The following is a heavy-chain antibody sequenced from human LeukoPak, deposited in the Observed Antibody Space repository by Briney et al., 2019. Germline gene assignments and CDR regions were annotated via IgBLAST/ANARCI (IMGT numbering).Heavy chain of an antibody. CDR1: GFIFSSYW. J-gene: IGHJ4*02. Sequence: GGSLRLSCAASGFIFSSYWMSWVRQAPGKGLEWVANIKQDGSEKYYVDSVKGRFTISRDNAKNSLYLQMNSLRAEDTAVYYCARVHGSGSYPDYWGQGTLVTVSS. CDR3: ARVHGSGSYPDY. D-gene: IGHD3-10*01. V-gene: IGHV3-7*01. CDR2: IKQDGSEK.